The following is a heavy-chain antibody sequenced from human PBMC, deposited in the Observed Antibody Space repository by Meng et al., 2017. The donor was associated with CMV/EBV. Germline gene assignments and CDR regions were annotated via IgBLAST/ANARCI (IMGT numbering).Heavy chain of an antibody. J-gene: IGHJ4*02. CDR1: GFTFTRSA. Sequence: SGFTFTRSAMHWVRQASGKGLEWVGRIRSKANSYATAYAASVKGRFTISRDDSKNTAYLQMNSLKTEDTAVYYCTRRGYSSSSNFDYWGQGTLVTVSS. CDR3: TRRGYSSSSNFDY. V-gene: IGHV3-73*01. D-gene: IGHD6-6*01. CDR2: IRSKANSYAT.